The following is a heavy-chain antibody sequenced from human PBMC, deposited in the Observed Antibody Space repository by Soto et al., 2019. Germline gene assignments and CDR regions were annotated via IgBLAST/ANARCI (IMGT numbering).Heavy chain of an antibody. J-gene: IGHJ6*02. CDR2: ISFDGSSK. Sequence: PGGSLRLSCAASGFTFSSYGMHWVRQSPGKGLEWVAVISFDGSSKYYADSVKGRFTLSRDNSKNTLYLQMNSLRAEDTAVYYCAKDFLLMPRGYYYYYGLDVWGQGATVTVSS. D-gene: IGHD2-8*01. CDR3: AKDFLLMPRGYYYYYGLDV. CDR1: GFTFSSYG. V-gene: IGHV3-30*18.